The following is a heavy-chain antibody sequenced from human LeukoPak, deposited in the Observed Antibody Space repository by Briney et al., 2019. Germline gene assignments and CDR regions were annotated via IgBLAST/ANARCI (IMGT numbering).Heavy chain of an antibody. CDR2: ISSSSSTI. Sequence: PGGSLRLSCAASGFTFSSYSMNWVRQAPGKGLKWVSYISSSSSTIYYADSVKGRFTISRDNAKNSLYLQMNSLRAEDTAVYYCARCDYCPYFDYWGQGTLVTVSS. CDR1: GFTFSSYS. J-gene: IGHJ4*02. CDR3: ARCDYCPYFDY. V-gene: IGHV3-48*01. D-gene: IGHD4-17*01.